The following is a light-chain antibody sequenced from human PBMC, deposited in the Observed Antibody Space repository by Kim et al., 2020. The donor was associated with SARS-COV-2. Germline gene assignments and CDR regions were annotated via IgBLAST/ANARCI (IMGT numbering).Light chain of an antibody. CDR3: EQYNHWPPIT. CDR1: QSVRTN. V-gene: IGKV3-15*01. J-gene: IGKJ5*01. CDR2: GAS. Sequence: PPGDRATLSCRASQSVRTNLAWYQHKPGQAPRLLIYGASTRATGIPARFSGSGSGREFTLTISSLQSEDFALYYCEQYNHWPPITFGQGTRLEIK.